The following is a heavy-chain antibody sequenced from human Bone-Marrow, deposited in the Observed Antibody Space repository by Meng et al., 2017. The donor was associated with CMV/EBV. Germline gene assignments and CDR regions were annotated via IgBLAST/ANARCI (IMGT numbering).Heavy chain of an antibody. D-gene: IGHD6-6*01. J-gene: IGHJ4*02. Sequence: GESLKISCAASGFIFSDYNMSWVRQAPGKGLEWIAYISRSGTNTFYSDSVRGRLTISRDNTKNSLLLQTDILIAEDTAVYYWARDRLRDFDHWGQGILVTVSS. V-gene: IGHV3-11*04. CDR3: ARDRLRDFDH. CDR1: GFIFSDYN. CDR2: ISRSGTNT.